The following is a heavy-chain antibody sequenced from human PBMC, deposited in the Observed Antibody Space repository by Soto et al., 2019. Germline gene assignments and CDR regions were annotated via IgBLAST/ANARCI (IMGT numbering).Heavy chain of an antibody. V-gene: IGHV1-69*04. Sequence: QVQLVQSGAEVKKPGSSVKVSCKASGGTFSSYGFSWVRQTPGQGLEWMGRIIPILGLVNYPQKFQGRVTITADKSTSTAYMELSSLRSEGTAVYYCAREDGNSEFDYWGQGTLVTVSS. J-gene: IGHJ4*02. CDR1: GGTFSSYG. CDR3: AREDGNSEFDY. D-gene: IGHD1-7*01. CDR2: IIPILGLV.